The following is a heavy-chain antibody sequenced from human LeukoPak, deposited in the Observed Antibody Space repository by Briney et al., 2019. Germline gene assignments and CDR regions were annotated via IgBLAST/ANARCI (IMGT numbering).Heavy chain of an antibody. J-gene: IGHJ3*02. D-gene: IGHD6-13*01. CDR3: AKAEQQLVLFDAFDI. CDR2: ISYDGSNK. Sequence: AGGSLRLSCAASGFTFSSYGMHWVRQAPGKGLEWVAVISYDGSNKYYADSVKGRFTISRDNSKNTLYLQMNGLRAEDTAVYYCAKAEQQLVLFDAFDIWGQGTMVTVSS. V-gene: IGHV3-30*18. CDR1: GFTFSSYG.